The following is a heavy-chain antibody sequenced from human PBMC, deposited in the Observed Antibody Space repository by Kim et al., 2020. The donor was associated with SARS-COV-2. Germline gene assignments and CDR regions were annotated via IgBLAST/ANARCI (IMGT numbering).Heavy chain of an antibody. V-gene: IGHV3-23*01. Sequence: GGSLRLSCAASGFAFDTYAMSWVRQAPGKGLEWVSAILYHSGTTYYADSVKGRFTISRDNSKNMLYLLMESLRAEDTAVYYYVTAAQKFGPDRNFWGQGTLVTVSS. D-gene: IGHD3-22*01. CDR2: ILYHSGTT. CDR1: GFAFDTYA. J-gene: IGHJ4*02. CDR3: VTAAQKFGPDRNF.